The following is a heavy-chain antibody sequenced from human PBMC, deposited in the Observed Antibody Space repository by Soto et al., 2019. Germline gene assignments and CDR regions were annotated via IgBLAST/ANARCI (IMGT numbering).Heavy chain of an antibody. CDR3: ANIGSGRTTLYYYYYYGMDV. CDR2: ISGSGGST. D-gene: IGHD3-10*01. CDR1: GFTFSSYA. J-gene: IGHJ6*02. Sequence: GGSLRLSCAASGFTFSSYAMSWVRQAPGKGLEWVSAISGSGGSTYYADSVKGRFTISRDNSKNTLYLQMNSLRAEDTAVYYCANIGSGRTTLYYYYYYGMDVWGQGTTVTVSS. V-gene: IGHV3-23*01.